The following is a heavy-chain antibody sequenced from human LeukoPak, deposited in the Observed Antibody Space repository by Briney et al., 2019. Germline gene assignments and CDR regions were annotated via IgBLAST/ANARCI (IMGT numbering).Heavy chain of an antibody. CDR1: GFIFCTYA. CDR2: ISYDGGNK. D-gene: IGHD6-13*01. Sequence: PGRSLRLSFAASGFIFCTYAMHWVRQAPGKGLEWVALISYDGGNKHYADSVKGRFPISRDNSKNTLYLQMNSLRTVDAAVYYCAKDHSERFDPWGQGTLVTVSS. CDR3: AKDHSERFDP. J-gene: IGHJ5*02. V-gene: IGHV3-30*18.